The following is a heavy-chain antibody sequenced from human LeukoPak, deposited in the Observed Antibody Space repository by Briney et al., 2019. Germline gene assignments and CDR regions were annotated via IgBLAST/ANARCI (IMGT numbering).Heavy chain of an antibody. CDR3: ARHRLHRIYYDSTGYYHDACDI. D-gene: IGHD3-22*01. CDR1: GYTFTSYD. Sequence: GESLKVSCKGFGYTFTSYDINWVRQATGQGLEWMGWMNPNSGNTGYAQKLQGRVTMTTDTSTSTAYMELRSLRSDDTAVYYCARHRLHRIYYDSTGYYHDACDIWGQGTMVTVSS. CDR2: MNPNSGNT. V-gene: IGHV1-8*02. J-gene: IGHJ3*02.